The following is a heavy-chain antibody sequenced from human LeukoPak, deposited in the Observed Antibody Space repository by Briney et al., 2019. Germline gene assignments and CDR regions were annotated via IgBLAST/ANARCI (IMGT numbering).Heavy chain of an antibody. D-gene: IGHD6-13*01. CDR1: GGSISSYD. CDR2: IYYSGST. Sequence: PSETLSLTCTVSGGSISSYDWSWIRQPPGKGLEWIGYIYYSGSTNYNPSLKSRVTISVDTSKNQFSLKLSSVTAADTAVYYCARDFGGAADGFPIWGQGTMVTVSS. V-gene: IGHV4-59*01. J-gene: IGHJ3*02. CDR3: ARDFGGAADGFPI.